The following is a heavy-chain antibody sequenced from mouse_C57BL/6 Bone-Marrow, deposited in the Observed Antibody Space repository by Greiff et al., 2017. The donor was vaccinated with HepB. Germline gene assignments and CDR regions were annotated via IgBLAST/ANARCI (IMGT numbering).Heavy chain of an antibody. Sequence: QVQLQQSGAELVRPGASVKMSCKASGYTFTSYTMNWVKQRPGQGLEWIGYINPSSGYTKYNQKFKDKATLTADKSSSSAYMQLSSLTAEDSAVYYNARADYSGYGYWGKGLSGT. CDR3: ARADYSGYGY. J-gene: IGHJ4*01. CDR2: INPSSGYT. V-gene: IGHV1-4*01. D-gene: IGHD2-13*01. CDR1: GYTFTSYT.